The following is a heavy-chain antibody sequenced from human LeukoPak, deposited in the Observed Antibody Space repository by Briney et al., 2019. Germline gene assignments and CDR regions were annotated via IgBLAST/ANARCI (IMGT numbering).Heavy chain of an antibody. J-gene: IGHJ6*03. CDR2: ISNIGST. D-gene: IGHD2-15*01. CDR3: ARAHCSGGSCYYYYYYMDV. V-gene: IGHV4-59*01. Sequence: SETLSLTCSVSGASISSYFWTWIRQSPGKGLEWIGYISNIGSTNYNPSLKSRVTISGDTSKNQFSLKLSSVTAADTAVYYCARAHCSGGSCYYYYYYMDVWGTGTTVTVSS. CDR1: GASISSYF.